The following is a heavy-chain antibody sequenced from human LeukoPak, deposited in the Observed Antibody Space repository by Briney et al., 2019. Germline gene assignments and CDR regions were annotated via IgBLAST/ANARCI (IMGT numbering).Heavy chain of an antibody. CDR1: GFTLSSYA. CDR2: ISGSGDST. CDR3: AKASKYSSSWYIFDY. V-gene: IGHV3-23*01. Sequence: GGSLRLSCAASGFTLSSYAMSGVRQAPGKGLEWVSAISGSGDSTYYADSVEGRFTISRDNSKNTLYLQMNSLRAEDTAVYYCAKASKYSSSWYIFDYWGQGTLVTVSS. D-gene: IGHD6-13*01. J-gene: IGHJ4*02.